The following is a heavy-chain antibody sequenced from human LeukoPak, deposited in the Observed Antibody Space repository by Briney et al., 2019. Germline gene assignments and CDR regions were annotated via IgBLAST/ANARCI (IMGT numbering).Heavy chain of an antibody. V-gene: IGHV1-69*06. CDR1: GGTFSSYA. D-gene: IGHD6-6*01. Sequence: SVKVSCKASGGTFSSYAISWVRQAPGQGLEWMGGIIPIFGTASYAQKFQGRVTITADKSTSTAYMELSSLRSEDTAVYYCARVGALGAARIHWFDPWGQGTLVTVSS. J-gene: IGHJ5*02. CDR2: IIPIFGTA. CDR3: ARVGALGAARIHWFDP.